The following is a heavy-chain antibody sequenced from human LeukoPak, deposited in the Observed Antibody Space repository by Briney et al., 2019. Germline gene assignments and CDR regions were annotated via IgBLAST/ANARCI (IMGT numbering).Heavy chain of an antibody. CDR1: GFTFSNYA. Sequence: GGSLRLSCAASGFTFSNYAMHWVRQAPGKGLKWVAVTSYDGGSQYYADSVKDRLTISRDNSKNTLYLEMNSLRAEDTAVYYCAKPYYSGSGSYGGMDVWGQGTTVTVSS. V-gene: IGHV3-30*18. CDR3: AKPYYSGSGSYGGMDV. CDR2: TSYDGGSQ. D-gene: IGHD3-10*01. J-gene: IGHJ6*02.